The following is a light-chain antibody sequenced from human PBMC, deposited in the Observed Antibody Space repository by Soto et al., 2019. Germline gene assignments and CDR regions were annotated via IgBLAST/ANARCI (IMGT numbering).Light chain of an antibody. Sequence: NFMLTQPHSVSESPGKTVIISCTRSSGSIASNYVQWYQQRPGSSPTTVIYEDNQRPSGVPDRFSSSIDSSSNSASLTISGLETEDEADYYCQSHDATNQVFGGGTKLTVL. CDR1: SGSIASNY. CDR2: EDN. CDR3: QSHDATNQV. J-gene: IGLJ3*02. V-gene: IGLV6-57*01.